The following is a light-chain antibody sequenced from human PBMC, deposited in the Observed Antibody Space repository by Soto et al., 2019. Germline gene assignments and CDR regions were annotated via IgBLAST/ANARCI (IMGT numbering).Light chain of an antibody. Sequence: QSALTHAAYVSGSPVQSITIFNTGTSSDVGGYNYVSWYQHHPGKAPKLIIYDVTNRPSGVSNPFSGSKSGNTASLTISGLQPEDEADYYCSSYTTRNTRQIAFGTGTKVTVL. CDR2: DVT. V-gene: IGLV2-14*03. CDR1: SSDVGGYNY. CDR3: SSYTTRNTRQIA. J-gene: IGLJ1*01.